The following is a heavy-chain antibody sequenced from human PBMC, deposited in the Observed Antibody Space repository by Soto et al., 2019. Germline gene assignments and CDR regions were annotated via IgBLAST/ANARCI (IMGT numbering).Heavy chain of an antibody. J-gene: IGHJ6*03. V-gene: IGHV3-21*01. Sequence: GGFLRLSCAASGFTFSSYSMNWVRQAPGKGLEWVSSISSSSSYIYYADSVKGRFTISRDNAKNSLYLQMNSLRAEDTAVYYCARDGGSRATGTNYYYYYMDVWGKGTTVTVSS. D-gene: IGHD1-1*01. CDR3: ARDGGSRATGTNYYYYYMDV. CDR1: GFTFSSYS. CDR2: ISSSSSYI.